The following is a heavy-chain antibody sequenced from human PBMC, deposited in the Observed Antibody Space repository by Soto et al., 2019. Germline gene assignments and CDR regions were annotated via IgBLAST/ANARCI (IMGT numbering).Heavy chain of an antibody. J-gene: IGHJ4*02. Sequence: GGSLRLSCAASGFTFSSYSMNWVRQAPGKGLEWVSSISSSSSYIYYADSVKGRFTISRDNAKNSLYLQMNSLRAEDTAVYYCATPALYDSSGYYSASQDYWGQGTLVTVSS. CDR3: ATPALYDSSGYYSASQDY. V-gene: IGHV3-21*01. CDR2: ISSSSSYI. D-gene: IGHD3-22*01. CDR1: GFTFSSYS.